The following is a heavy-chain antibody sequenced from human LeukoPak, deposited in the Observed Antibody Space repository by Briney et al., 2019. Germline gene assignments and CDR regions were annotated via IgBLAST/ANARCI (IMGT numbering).Heavy chain of an antibody. J-gene: IGHJ6*02. D-gene: IGHD2-2*01. Sequence: KTGGSLRLSCAGSGFSFTEYYMTWIRQTPGKGLEWLSHISSSGTIIYYADSVKGRFTISRDNAKSSLFLQMNSLRAEDTAVYFCAREGQLLLDGYYAMDVWGQGTTVTVTS. CDR3: AREGQLLLDGYYAMDV. CDR1: GFSFTEYY. V-gene: IGHV3-11*01. CDR2: ISSSGTII.